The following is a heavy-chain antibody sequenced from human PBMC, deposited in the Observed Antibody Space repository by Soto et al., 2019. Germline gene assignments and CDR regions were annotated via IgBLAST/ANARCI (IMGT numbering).Heavy chain of an antibody. CDR2: ISAYNGNT. J-gene: IGHJ4*02. CDR3: ARTEVATTNFDY. CDR1: GYTFTGYY. Sequence: ASVKVSCKASGYTFTGYYMHWVRQAPGQGLEWMGWISAYNGNTNYAQKLQGRVTMTTDTSTSTAYMELRSLRSDDTAVYYCARTEVATTNFDYWGQGTLVTVSS. D-gene: IGHD5-12*01. V-gene: IGHV1-18*04.